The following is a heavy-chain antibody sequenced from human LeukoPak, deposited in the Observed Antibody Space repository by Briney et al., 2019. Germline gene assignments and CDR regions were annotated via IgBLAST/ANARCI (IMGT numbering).Heavy chain of an antibody. J-gene: IGHJ4*02. CDR3: ARDRGFESDSEGDY. CDR1: GFTFSRFW. CDR2: IKQGGSEI. Sequence: GGSLRLSCSASGFTFSRFWMSWVRQAPGKGLEYVALIKQGGSEIYHMDSVKGRFTISRDDATNSLYLQMNNLRVEDTALYYCARDRGFESDSEGDYWGQGTLVTVSS. V-gene: IGHV3-7*01. D-gene: IGHD3-10*01.